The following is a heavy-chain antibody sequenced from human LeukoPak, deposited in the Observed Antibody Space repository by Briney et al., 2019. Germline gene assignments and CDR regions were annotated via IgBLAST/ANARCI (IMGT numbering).Heavy chain of an antibody. CDR2: IKQDGSEK. J-gene: IGHJ4*02. CDR1: GFTFSSYW. CDR3: ARTRIAARTYYFDY. Sequence: GGSLRLSCAASGFTFSSYWMSWVRQAPGKGLEWVANIKQDGSEKYYVDSVKGRFTISRDNAKNSLYLQMNSLRAEDTAVYYCARTRIAARTYYFDYWGQGTLVTVSS. D-gene: IGHD6-6*01. V-gene: IGHV3-7*01.